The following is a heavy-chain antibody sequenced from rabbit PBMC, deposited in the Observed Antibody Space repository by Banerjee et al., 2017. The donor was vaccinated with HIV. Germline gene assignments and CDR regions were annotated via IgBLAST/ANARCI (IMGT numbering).Heavy chain of an antibody. CDR2: IYTDSDGT. D-gene: IGHD1-1*01. V-gene: IGHV1S43*01. CDR3: VRGSISGTDYNL. J-gene: IGHJ3*01. CDR1: GFSFSSTYW. Sequence: QSLEESGGGLVQPEGSLTLTCTASGFSFSSTYWMCWVRQAPGKGLELIACIYTDSDGTWYASWVNGRFTITRSTSLNTVTLQMTSLTAADTATYFCVRGSISGTDYNLWGQGTLVTVS.